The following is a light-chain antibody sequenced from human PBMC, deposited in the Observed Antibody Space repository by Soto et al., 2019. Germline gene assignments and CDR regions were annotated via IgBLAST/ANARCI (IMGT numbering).Light chain of an antibody. Sequence: QSVLTQPPSVSGAPGQRVTMSCTGSSSNIGAGYDVHWYQQLPGTAPKLLIFGNTNRPSGVPDRFSGSKSGTSASLAITGLQAEDEADYYCQSYDVSLRLVFGGGTKLTVL. J-gene: IGLJ3*02. CDR3: QSYDVSLRLV. CDR2: GNT. V-gene: IGLV1-40*01. CDR1: SSNIGAGYD.